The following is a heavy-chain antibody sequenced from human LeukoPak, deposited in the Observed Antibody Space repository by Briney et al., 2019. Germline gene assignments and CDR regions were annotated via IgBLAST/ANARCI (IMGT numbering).Heavy chain of an antibody. V-gene: IGHV1-18*01. D-gene: IGHD3-3*01. Sequence: ASVKVSCKASGYTFTSYGISWVRQAPGQGLEWMGWISAYNGNTNYAQKLQGRVTMTTDTSTSTAYMELRSLRSDDTAVYYCARDRKPTTWYYDFWSGYPTLNWFDPWGQGTLVTVSS. CDR1: GYTFTSYG. CDR2: ISAYNGNT. CDR3: ARDRKPTTWYYDFWSGYPTLNWFDP. J-gene: IGHJ5*02.